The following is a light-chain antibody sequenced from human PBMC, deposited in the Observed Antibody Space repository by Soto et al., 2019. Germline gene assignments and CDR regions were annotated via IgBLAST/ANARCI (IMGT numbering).Light chain of an antibody. CDR1: SSDVGGYKY. Sequence: QSALTQPASVSGSPGQSITISCNGTSSDVGGYKYVSWYQQHPGKAPKLMIYEVSNRPSGVSNRFSGSKSGNTASLTISGLQAEDEADYYCSSYTSSSTPYVFATGTKLTVL. V-gene: IGLV2-14*01. CDR3: SSYTSSSTPYV. J-gene: IGLJ1*01. CDR2: EVS.